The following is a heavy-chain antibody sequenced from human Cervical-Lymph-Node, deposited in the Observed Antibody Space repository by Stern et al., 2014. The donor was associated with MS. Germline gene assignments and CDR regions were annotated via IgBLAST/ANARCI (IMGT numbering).Heavy chain of an antibody. CDR2: IRSDGSTK. Sequence: VQLVESRGGVVRPGRSLRLSCVDSGFTFSAHGMHWVRQAPGKGLGWGAIIRSDGSTKDNADSVKGRFTISRDNSKNTLYLQMTSLRPDDTAVYYCARDRRTTKFFDFWGQGARVTVAS. CDR1: GFTFSAHG. D-gene: IGHD4-11*01. CDR3: ARDRRTTKFFDF. J-gene: IGHJ4*02. V-gene: IGHV3-33*08.